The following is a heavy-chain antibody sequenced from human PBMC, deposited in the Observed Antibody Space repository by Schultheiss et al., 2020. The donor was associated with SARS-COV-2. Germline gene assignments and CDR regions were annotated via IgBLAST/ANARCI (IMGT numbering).Heavy chain of an antibody. Sequence: SETLSLTCTVSGGSISSYYWSWIRQPPGKGLEWIGYIYYSGSTNYNPSLKSRVTISVDTSKNQFSLKLSSVTAADTAVYYCARHKVGSDFGLRYYYGLDVWGQGTTVTVSS. J-gene: IGHJ6*02. CDR2: IYYSGST. D-gene: IGHD2-15*01. CDR3: ARHKVGSDFGLRYYYGLDV. V-gene: IGHV4-59*08. CDR1: GGSISSYY.